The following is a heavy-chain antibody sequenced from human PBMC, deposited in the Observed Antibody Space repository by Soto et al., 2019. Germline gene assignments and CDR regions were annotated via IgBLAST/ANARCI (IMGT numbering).Heavy chain of an antibody. CDR2: IRRKANSYTT. D-gene: IGHD6-19*01. J-gene: IGHJ6*02. V-gene: IGHV3-72*01. CDR3: XMLGGWSGGSNDMDV. CDR1: GLIFSDYH. Sequence: EVQLVESGGGLVQPGGSLRLSCAASGLIFSDYHMDWVRQAPGKGLEWVGRIRRKANSYTTEYAASVKGRFTISRDDSXXXXXXXXXXXXXXXTAVXXCXMLGGWSGGSNDMDVWGQGTTVTVSS.